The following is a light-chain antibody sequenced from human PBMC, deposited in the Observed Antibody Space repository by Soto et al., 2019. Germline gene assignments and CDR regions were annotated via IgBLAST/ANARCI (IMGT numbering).Light chain of an antibody. CDR3: QQYSSSPLT. CDR2: KAS. J-gene: IGKJ4*01. Sequence: DIQMTQSPSTLSASVGDRVTLTCRASQSISTWLAWFQQKPGKAPNLLIYKASSLARGVPSRFSGTGSGTEFTLTITSLQPDDFATYYCQQYSSSPLTFGGGTKLEIK. CDR1: QSISTW. V-gene: IGKV1-5*03.